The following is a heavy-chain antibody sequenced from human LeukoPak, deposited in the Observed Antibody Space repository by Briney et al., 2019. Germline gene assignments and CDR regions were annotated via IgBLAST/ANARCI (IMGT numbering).Heavy chain of an antibody. D-gene: IGHD3-10*01. CDR2: ISSSSSTI. V-gene: IGHV3-48*01. Sequence: GGSLRLSCAASGFTFSSYSMNWVRQAPGKGLEWVSYISSSSSTIYYADSVKGRFTISRDNAKNSLYLQMNSLRAEDTAVYYCARDCSYYEYYFDYWGQGTLVTVSS. J-gene: IGHJ4*02. CDR1: GFTFSSYS. CDR3: ARDCSYYEYYFDY.